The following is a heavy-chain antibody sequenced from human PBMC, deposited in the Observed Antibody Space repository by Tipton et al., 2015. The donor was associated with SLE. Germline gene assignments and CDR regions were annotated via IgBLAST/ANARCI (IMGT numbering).Heavy chain of an antibody. J-gene: IGHJ4*02. V-gene: IGHV4-34*01. Sequence: TLSLTCAVSGASFSANYWGWLRQSPGKGLEWIGESDQRGSTNYNPSLKSRVTISDDTSKTQFSLKLSSVSAADTAVYYCARWVSGYADYWGQGTLVTVSS. D-gene: IGHD5-12*01. CDR1: GASFSANY. CDR3: ARWVSGYADY. CDR2: SDQRGST.